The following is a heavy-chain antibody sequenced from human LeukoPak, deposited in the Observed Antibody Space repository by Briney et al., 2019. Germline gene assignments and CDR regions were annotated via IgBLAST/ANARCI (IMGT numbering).Heavy chain of an antibody. Sequence: GGSLRLSCTASGFTFRSYAMSWVRQGPGKGLEWVSGISGSGDSTSYADSVKGRFTISRDSSQNTVYLQMSSLRVEDTALYYCMKDKYFTNKPYYFDYRGQGTLVTVSS. CDR1: GFTFRSYA. J-gene: IGHJ4*02. CDR3: MKDKYFTNKPYYFDY. CDR2: ISGSGDST. D-gene: IGHD2/OR15-2a*01. V-gene: IGHV3-23*01.